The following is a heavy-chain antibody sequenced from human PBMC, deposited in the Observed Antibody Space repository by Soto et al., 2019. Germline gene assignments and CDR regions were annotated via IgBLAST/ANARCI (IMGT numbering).Heavy chain of an antibody. CDR2: IYYSGTT. CDR3: ERKDGSSWNWFDT. CDR1: GGSISSSSDY. J-gene: IGHJ5*02. D-gene: IGHD6-13*01. Sequence: SETLSLTCTVSGGSISSSSDYWDWIRQPPGKGLEWIGSIYYSGTTYYNPSLKSRVTISVDTSKNQFSLKVSSVTAADTAVYYCERKDGSSWNWFDTWGQGILVTVSS. V-gene: IGHV4-39*01.